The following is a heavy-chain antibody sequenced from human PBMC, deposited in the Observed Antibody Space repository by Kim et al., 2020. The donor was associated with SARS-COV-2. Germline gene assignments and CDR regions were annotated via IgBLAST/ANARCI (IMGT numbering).Heavy chain of an antibody. CDR1: GFTFNNFA. J-gene: IGHJ3*01. Sequence: GGSLRLSCAASGFTFNNFAMHWVRQAPGKGLEWVAVISYDGSNQHYTDSVKGRFTLSRDNSKHMLFLQMNSLRVEDTSIYYCARALTYYYDDIGSRDGFDLWGQGTMVTVSS. V-gene: IGHV3-30*04. CDR3: ARALTYYYDDIGSRDGFDL. CDR2: ISYDGSNQ. D-gene: IGHD3-22*01.